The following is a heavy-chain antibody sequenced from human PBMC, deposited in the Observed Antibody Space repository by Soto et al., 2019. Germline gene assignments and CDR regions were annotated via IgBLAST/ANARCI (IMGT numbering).Heavy chain of an antibody. J-gene: IGHJ6*02. V-gene: IGHV1-18*04. CDR2: ISAYNGET. CDR1: GYSFTTHG. Sequence: QVQLVQSEAEVRKPGASVKVSCKASGYSFTTHGISWVRRAPGHGLEWMGWISAYNGETHYVQRFQGRLTMTTDTSTSTAYMELRSLTSDDTAVYYCARDPPFSGILRGTPLMDVWGQGTTVTVSS. D-gene: IGHD4-17*01. CDR3: ARDPPFSGILRGTPLMDV.